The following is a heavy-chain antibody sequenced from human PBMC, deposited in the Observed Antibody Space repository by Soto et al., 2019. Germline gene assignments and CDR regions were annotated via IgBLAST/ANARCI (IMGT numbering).Heavy chain of an antibody. J-gene: IGHJ3*02. CDR3: ARGYYYDSSGYQDAFDI. V-gene: IGHV4-61*01. CDR1: GGSVSSGSYY. CDR2: IYYSGST. D-gene: IGHD3-22*01. Sequence: SETPSLTCTVSGGSVSSGSYYWSWIRQPPGKGLEWIGYIYYSGSTNYNPSLKSRVTISVDTSKNQFSLKLSSVTAADTAVYYCARGYYYDSSGYQDAFDIWGQGTMVTVSS.